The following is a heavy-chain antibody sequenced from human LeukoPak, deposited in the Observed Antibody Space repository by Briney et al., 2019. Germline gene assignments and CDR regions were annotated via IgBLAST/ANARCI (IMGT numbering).Heavy chain of an antibody. D-gene: IGHD1-1*01. CDR1: GLTFSSYA. J-gene: IGHJ4*02. CDR2: ISYDGSNK. Sequence: GGSLRLSCAASGLTFSSYAMHWVRQAPGKGLEWVAVISYDGSNKYYADSVKGRFTISRDNSKNTLYLQLNSLRAEDTAVYYCAKDRGWNDPGYFDYWGQGTLVTVSS. V-gene: IGHV3-30-3*01. CDR3: AKDRGWNDPGYFDY.